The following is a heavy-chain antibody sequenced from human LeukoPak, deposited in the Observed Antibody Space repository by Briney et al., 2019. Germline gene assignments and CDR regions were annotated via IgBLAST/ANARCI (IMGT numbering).Heavy chain of an antibody. Sequence: TGGSLRLSCAASGFTVSSNYMSWVRQAPGEGLEWVSVIYSGGSTYYADAVKGRFTISRDNSKNTLYLQMHSLRAEDTAVYYCARFNRGNFDYWGQGTLVTVSS. D-gene: IGHD2/OR15-2a*01. V-gene: IGHV3-66*01. CDR2: IYSGGST. CDR1: GFTVSSNY. J-gene: IGHJ4*02. CDR3: ARFNRGNFDY.